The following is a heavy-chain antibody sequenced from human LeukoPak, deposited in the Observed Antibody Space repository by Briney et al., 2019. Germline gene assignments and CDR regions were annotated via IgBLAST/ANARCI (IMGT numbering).Heavy chain of an antibody. D-gene: IGHD3-10*01. Sequence: GGSLTLSCAASGFTVSSNYMNWVRQAPGKGLEWVSVLYSGGSTYYADSGKVRSTTSTHNSKNMVDLQMTSLKCEDTAVLYLSRDKGTLAFDMWGRGTMVTVSS. J-gene: IGHJ3*02. CDR2: LYSGGST. CDR1: GFTVSSNY. V-gene: IGHV3-53*01. CDR3: SRDKGTLAFDM.